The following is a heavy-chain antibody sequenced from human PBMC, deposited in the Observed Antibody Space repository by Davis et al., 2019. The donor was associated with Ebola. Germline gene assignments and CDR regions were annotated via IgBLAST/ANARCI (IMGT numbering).Heavy chain of an antibody. CDR2: IYYSGST. CDR3: ARLCGYYGSYYFDY. D-gene: IGHD3-10*01. J-gene: IGHJ4*02. V-gene: IGHV4-59*08. CDR1: GGSISSYY. Sequence: SEPLSLTCPVPGGSISSYYWSWIRQPPGKGLEWIGYIYYSGSTNYNPSLKSRVTISVDTSKNQFSLKLSSVTAADTAVYYCARLCGYYGSYYFDYWGQGTLVTVSS.